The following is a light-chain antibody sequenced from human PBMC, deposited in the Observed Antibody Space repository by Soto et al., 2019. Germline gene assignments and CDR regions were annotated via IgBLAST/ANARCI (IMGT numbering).Light chain of an antibody. CDR2: DVS. J-gene: IGLJ2*01. V-gene: IGLV2-14*01. CDR3: SSYTSSSTLV. CDR1: SSDVGGYYS. Sequence: QSALTQPASVSGAPGQSIAISCTGTSSDVGGYYSVSWYQQHPGTAPKLVIYDVSNRPSGVSNRFSGSKSGNTASLTISGLQAEDEADYYCSSYTSSSTLVFAGGTKLTVL.